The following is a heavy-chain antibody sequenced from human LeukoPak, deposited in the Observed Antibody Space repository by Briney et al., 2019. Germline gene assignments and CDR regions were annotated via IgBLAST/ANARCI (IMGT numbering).Heavy chain of an antibody. CDR3: ARGPGIAVAGIDY. Sequence: SETLSLTCAVSGGSFSGYYWTWIRQPPGKGLEWIGEINHSGSTNYNPSLKSRVTISVDTSKNQFSLKLSSVTAADTAVYYCARGPGIAVAGIDYWGQGTLVTVSS. D-gene: IGHD6-19*01. V-gene: IGHV4-34*01. CDR1: GGSFSGYY. J-gene: IGHJ4*02. CDR2: INHSGST.